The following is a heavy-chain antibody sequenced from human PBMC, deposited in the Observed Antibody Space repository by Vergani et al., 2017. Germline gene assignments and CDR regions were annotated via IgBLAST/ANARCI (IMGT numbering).Heavy chain of an antibody. Sequence: QVQLVQSGAEVKKPGSSVKVSCKASGGTFSSYAISWVRQAPGQGLEWRGRIIPIFGTANYAQKFQGRVTITADKSTSTAYMELSSLRSEDTAVYYCARDRLMMGEPDAFDIWGQGTMVTVSS. CDR1: GGTFSSYA. V-gene: IGHV1-69*14. J-gene: IGHJ3*02. CDR2: IIPIFGTA. CDR3: ARDRLMMGEPDAFDI. D-gene: IGHD1-26*01.